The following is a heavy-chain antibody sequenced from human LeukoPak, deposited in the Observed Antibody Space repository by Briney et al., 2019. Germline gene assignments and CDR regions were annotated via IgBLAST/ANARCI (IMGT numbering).Heavy chain of an antibody. CDR1: GFTFSSYS. CDR2: ISSSSGHI. CDR3: ARSGFYGGNPSDYFQH. Sequence: PGRSLRLSCAASGFTFSSYSMNWVRQAPGKGLEWVSSISSSSGHINYADSVKGRFTISRDNAKNSLYLQMNSLRAEDTAVYYCARSGFYGGNPSDYFQHWGQGTLVTVSS. V-gene: IGHV3-21*01. D-gene: IGHD4/OR15-4a*01. J-gene: IGHJ1*01.